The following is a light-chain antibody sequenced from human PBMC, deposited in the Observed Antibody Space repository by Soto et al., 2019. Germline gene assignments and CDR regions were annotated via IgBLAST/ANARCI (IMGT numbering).Light chain of an antibody. CDR3: QQRRSWRPA. Sequence: EIVLTQSPATLSLSPGERATLSSRASQTVNNYFACYQQKPGQAPRLLISDASNRATGIPARFSASRSGTDFSLTISSRGPEDFAVSYCQQRRSWRPAFGGGTTVEIK. CDR2: DAS. CDR1: QTVNNY. V-gene: IGKV3-11*01. J-gene: IGKJ4*01.